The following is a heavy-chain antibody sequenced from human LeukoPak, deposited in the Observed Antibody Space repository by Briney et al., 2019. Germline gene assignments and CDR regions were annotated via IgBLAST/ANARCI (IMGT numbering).Heavy chain of an antibody. CDR3: TRGLYGSPGDN. CDR2: IKSDGSST. Sequence: GGSLRLSCAASGFTFSNYWMHWVRQPPGKGLVWVSRIKSDGSSTSYADSVKGRFTISRDNAKNTLFLQMNSLRGEDTAVYFCTRGLYGSPGDNWGQGTLVTVSS. J-gene: IGHJ4*02. CDR1: GFTFSNYW. V-gene: IGHV3-74*01. D-gene: IGHD1-26*01.